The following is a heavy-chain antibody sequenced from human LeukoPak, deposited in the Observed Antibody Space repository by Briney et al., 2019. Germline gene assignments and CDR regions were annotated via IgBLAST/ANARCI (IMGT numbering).Heavy chain of an antibody. CDR3: ARGNVDTAMVWFDY. CDR1: GGSISSGDYY. V-gene: IGHV4-30-4*02. CDR2: IYYSGST. Sequence: SETLSLTCTVSGGSISSGDYYWSWIRQPPGKGLEWIGYIYYSGSTYYNPSLKSRVTISVDTSKNQFSLKLSSVTAADTAVYYCARGNVDTAMVWFDYWGQGTLVTVSS. J-gene: IGHJ4*02. D-gene: IGHD5-18*01.